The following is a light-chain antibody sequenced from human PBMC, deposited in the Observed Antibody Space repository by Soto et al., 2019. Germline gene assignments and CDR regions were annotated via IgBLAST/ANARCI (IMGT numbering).Light chain of an antibody. J-gene: IGKJ1*01. CDR3: QQYNNWMWT. Sequence: EIVMTQSPASLSVSPGERATLSCRASQSVSSNLAWYQQKPGQAPRLLIHGASARATGIPDRFSGSGSGTEFTLTISSLQSEDVAVYYCQQYNNWMWTFGQGTKVAFK. V-gene: IGKV3-15*01. CDR2: GAS. CDR1: QSVSSN.